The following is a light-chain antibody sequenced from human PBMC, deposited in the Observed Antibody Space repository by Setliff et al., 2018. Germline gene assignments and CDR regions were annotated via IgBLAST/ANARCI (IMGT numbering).Light chain of an antibody. CDR1: QSLVHSDGNTY. V-gene: IGKV2-30*02. J-gene: IGKJ1*01. CDR3: MQGTRWPRT. CDR2: KVS. Sequence: DIVMTQSPLSLPVTLGQPASISCRSSQSLVHSDGNTYLNWFHQRPGQSPRRLIYKVSNRDSGVPDRFSGSGSGTDFTLKISRVEAGDVGLYYCMQGTRWPRTFGQGTK.